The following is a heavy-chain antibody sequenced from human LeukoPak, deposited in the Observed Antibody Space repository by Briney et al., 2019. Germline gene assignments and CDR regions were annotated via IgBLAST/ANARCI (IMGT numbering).Heavy chain of an antibody. CDR2: IYSGGTT. CDR3: ARDPHYYGSGSYFDY. D-gene: IGHD3-10*01. J-gene: IGHJ4*02. V-gene: IGHV3-66*01. Sequence: GGSLRLSCAASGFTVSSNYMSWVRQAPGKRLEWVSVIYSGGTTYYADSAKGRFTVSRDNSKNTLYLQMNSLRAEDTAVYYCARDPHYYGSGSYFDYWGQGTLVTVSS. CDR1: GFTVSSNY.